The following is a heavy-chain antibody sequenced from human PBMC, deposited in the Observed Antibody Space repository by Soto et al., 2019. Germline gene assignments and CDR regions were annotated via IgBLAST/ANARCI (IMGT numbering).Heavy chain of an antibody. V-gene: IGHV3-23*01. Sequence: GGSRRLSCAASGFSFSDYTMNWVRQAPGKGLEWVALIIPSATTYYAAPVKGRFTISRDNSKNTVYLEMNSLKSDDTAVYYCAKARIGIQGRFDSWGPGTLVNVSS. CDR3: AKARIGIQGRFDS. CDR2: IIPSATT. D-gene: IGHD1-1*01. J-gene: IGHJ4*02. CDR1: GFSFSDYT.